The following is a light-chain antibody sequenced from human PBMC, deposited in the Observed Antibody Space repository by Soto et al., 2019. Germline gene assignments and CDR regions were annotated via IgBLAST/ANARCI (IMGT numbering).Light chain of an antibody. CDR2: GAS. Sequence: EIVLPQSPGTLSLSPGERATLSCRASQSVRSNYLAWYQHKIGRAPRLLIYGASTRATGIPDRFSSSGSGTDFTLTISRLEPEDFAVYFCQQYGISPPYTFGQGTKREIK. J-gene: IGKJ2*01. V-gene: IGKV3-20*01. CDR3: QQYGISPPYT. CDR1: QSVRSNY.